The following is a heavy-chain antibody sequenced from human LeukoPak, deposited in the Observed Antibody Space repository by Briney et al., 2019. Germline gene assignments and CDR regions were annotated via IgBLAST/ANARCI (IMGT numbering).Heavy chain of an antibody. J-gene: IGHJ3*02. Sequence: ASVKVSCKASGYTFTGYYMHWVWQAQGPGLGWMWLINPNSGGTDYAQKLQGRVTMTRDTSISTAYMQLSRLRSDDTAVYYCARESGSRGGAFDIWGQGTMVTVSS. CDR2: INPNSGGT. D-gene: IGHD1-26*01. CDR1: GYTFTGYY. CDR3: ARESGSRGGAFDI. V-gene: IGHV1-2*02.